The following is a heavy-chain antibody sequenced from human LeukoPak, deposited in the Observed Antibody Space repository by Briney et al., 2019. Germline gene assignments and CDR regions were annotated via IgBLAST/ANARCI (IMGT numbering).Heavy chain of an antibody. J-gene: IGHJ4*02. CDR1: GGSISSYY. Sequence: SETLSLTCTVSGGSISSYYWSWIRQPPGKGLEWIGYIYYNGSTNYNPSLKSRVTISVDTSKNQFSLKLSPVTAADTAVYYCARAGEYDFWSGYYDVWGQGTLVTVSS. D-gene: IGHD3-3*01. V-gene: IGHV4-59*01. CDR2: IYYNGST. CDR3: ARAGEYDFWSGYYDV.